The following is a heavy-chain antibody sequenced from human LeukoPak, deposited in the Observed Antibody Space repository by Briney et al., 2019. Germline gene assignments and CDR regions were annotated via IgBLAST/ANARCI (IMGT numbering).Heavy chain of an antibody. V-gene: IGHV4-59*01. CDR1: VGSINSYC. J-gene: IGHJ4*02. CDR2: IYYRGST. CDR3: ARGGDYGDLRYFDY. Sequence: SETLSLTCTVSVGSINSYCWSRIRQPPGKGLEWIGYIYYRGSTNYNPSLKSRVTFSVDTSKNQFSLKLNSVTAADTAVYYCARGGDYGDLRYFDYWGQGTLVTVSS. D-gene: IGHD4-17*01.